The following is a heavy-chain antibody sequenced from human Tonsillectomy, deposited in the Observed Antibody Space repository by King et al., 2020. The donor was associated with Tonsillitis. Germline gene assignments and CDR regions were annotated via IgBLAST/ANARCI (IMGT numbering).Heavy chain of an antibody. CDR2: IFWVGDT. D-gene: IGHD2-21*01. V-gene: IGHV2-5*02. CDR3: AHLYCGGDFCYSRGYYFDF. CDR1: GFSLGTRGMG. Sequence: ITLKESGPTLVKPTQTLTLTCTFSGFSLGTRGMGVGWIRQPPGKALEWLALIFWVGDTRYSPSLRSRVTITKDPPKHQVVFTMTSMDPVDTATYFCAHLYCGGDFCYSRGYYFDFWGQGFLVTVSS. J-gene: IGHJ4*02.